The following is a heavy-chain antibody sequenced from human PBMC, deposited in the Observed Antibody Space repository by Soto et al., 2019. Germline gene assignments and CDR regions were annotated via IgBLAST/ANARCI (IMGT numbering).Heavy chain of an antibody. J-gene: IGHJ4*02. V-gene: IGHV3-15*07. D-gene: IGHD3-9*01. CDR3: AKGQALRYFHATPDS. CDR2: IKSKTDGGTT. CDR1: GFTFYNAW. Sequence: GGSLRLSCAASGFTFYNAWMNWVRQAPGKGLEWVGRIKSKTDGGTTDYAAPVKGRFTISRDDSKNTLYLQMNSLKAEDTAVYYCAKGQALRYFHATPDSWGQGT.